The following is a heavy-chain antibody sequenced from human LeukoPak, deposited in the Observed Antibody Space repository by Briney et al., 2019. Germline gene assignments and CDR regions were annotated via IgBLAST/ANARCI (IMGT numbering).Heavy chain of an antibody. Sequence: GGSLRLSCAASGFTFDDYAMHWVRQAPGKGLEWVSGISWNSGSIGYADSVKGRFTISRDNAKNSLYLQMNSLRAEDTAVYYCARGTTVVTPGYFDYWGQGTLVTVSS. CDR1: GFTFDDYA. CDR2: ISWNSGSI. D-gene: IGHD4-23*01. CDR3: ARGTTVVTPGYFDY. J-gene: IGHJ4*02. V-gene: IGHV3-9*01.